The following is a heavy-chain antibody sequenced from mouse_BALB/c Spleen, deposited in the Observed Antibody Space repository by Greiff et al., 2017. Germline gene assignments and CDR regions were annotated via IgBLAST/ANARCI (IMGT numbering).Heavy chain of an antibody. J-gene: IGHJ4*01. CDR3: ARDYYGSSYYAMDY. Sequence: EVQLVQSGGGLVKPGASLKLSCAASGFTFSSYAMSWVRQSPEKRLEWVAEISTGGSYTYYPDTVTGRFTITRDNAKNTLYLEMSSLRSEDTAMYYCARDYYGSSYYAMDYWGQGTSVTVSS. V-gene: IGHV5-9-4*01. CDR1: GFTFSSYA. D-gene: IGHD1-1*01. CDR2: ISTGGSYT.